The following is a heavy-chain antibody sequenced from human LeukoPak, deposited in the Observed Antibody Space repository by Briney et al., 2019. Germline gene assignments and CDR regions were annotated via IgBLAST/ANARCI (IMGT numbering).Heavy chain of an antibody. Sequence: ASVKVSCKASGYTFTSYYMHWVRQAPGQGLEWMGIINPCGGSSTYAQKFQGRVTMTRDLSTNTVFMELSSLRSEDTAFYYCARVQSSGGGTYYYPYWGQGTLVTVSS. CDR2: INPCGGSS. J-gene: IGHJ4*02. D-gene: IGHD2-15*01. CDR3: ARVQSSGGGTYYYPY. CDR1: GYTFTSYY. V-gene: IGHV1-46*01.